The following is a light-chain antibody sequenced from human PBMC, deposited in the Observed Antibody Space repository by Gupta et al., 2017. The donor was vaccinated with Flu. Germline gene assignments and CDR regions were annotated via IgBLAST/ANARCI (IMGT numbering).Light chain of an antibody. Sequence: QSALTQPRSVSGSPGQSVTISCTRASSDVGGYNYVSWYQQHPGKAPKLMIYEVTKRPSGVPDRFSGSKSGNTASLTISGLQAGDEADYYCSSYAGTYTFWIFGGGTKLTVL. CDR2: EVT. V-gene: IGLV2-11*01. J-gene: IGLJ2*01. CDR3: SSYAGTYTFWI. CDR1: SSDVGGYNY.